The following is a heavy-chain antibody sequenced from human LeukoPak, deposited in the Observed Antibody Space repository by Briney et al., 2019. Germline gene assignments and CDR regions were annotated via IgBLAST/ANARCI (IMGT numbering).Heavy chain of an antibody. D-gene: IGHD3-9*01. CDR1: GFTFSSYA. J-gene: IGHJ4*02. CDR2: ISGSGGST. CDR3: AKGKGYYDILTGQLSSQGVDFDY. V-gene: IGHV3-23*01. Sequence: GGSLRLSCAASGFTFSSYAMSWVRQAPGKGLEWVSAISGSGGSTYYADSVKGRFTISRDNSKNTLYLQMNSLRAEDTAVYYCAKGKGYYDILTGQLSSQGVDFDYWGQGTLVTVSS.